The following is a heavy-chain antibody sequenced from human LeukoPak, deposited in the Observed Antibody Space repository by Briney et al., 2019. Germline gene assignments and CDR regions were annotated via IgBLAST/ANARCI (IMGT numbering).Heavy chain of an antibody. CDR2: ISSSSSYI. J-gene: IGHJ5*02. D-gene: IGHD3-3*01. CDR1: GFTFSSYS. CDR3: ARHQGASDYDFWSGYYTDWFDP. Sequence: GGSLRLSCAASGFTFSSYSMNWVRQAPGKGLEWVSSISSSSSYIYYADSVKGRFTISRDNAKNSLYLQMNSLRAEDTAVYYCARHQGASDYDFWSGYYTDWFDPWGQGTLVTVSS. V-gene: IGHV3-21*01.